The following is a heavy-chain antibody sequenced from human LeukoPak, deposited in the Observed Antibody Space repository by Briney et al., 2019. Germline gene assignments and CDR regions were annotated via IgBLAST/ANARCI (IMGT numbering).Heavy chain of an antibody. D-gene: IGHD6-19*01. V-gene: IGHV3-23*01. J-gene: IGHJ4*02. CDR3: AKDVYSSGWYGRGFDY. CDR1: GFTFSSYA. CDR2: ISGSGGST. Sequence: GGSLRLSCAASGFTFSSYAMSWVRQAPGKGLEWVSAISGSGGSTYYADSVKGRFTISRVNSKNTLYLQMNSLRAEDTAVYYCAKDVYSSGWYGRGFDYWGQGTLVTVSS.